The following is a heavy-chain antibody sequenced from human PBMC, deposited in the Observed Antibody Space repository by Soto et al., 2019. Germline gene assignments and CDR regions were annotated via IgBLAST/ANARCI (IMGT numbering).Heavy chain of an antibody. CDR3: AKGGYDSSGYYYDDYYFDY. Sequence: EVQLLESGGGLVQPGGSLRLSCAASGFTFSSYAMSWVRQAPGKGLEWVSAISGSGGSTYYADSVKGRFTISRDNSKNTLYLQMNSLRAEDTAVYYCAKGGYDSSGYYYDDYYFDYWGQGTLVTVSA. CDR1: GFTFSSYA. J-gene: IGHJ4*02. D-gene: IGHD3-22*01. V-gene: IGHV3-23*01. CDR2: ISGSGGST.